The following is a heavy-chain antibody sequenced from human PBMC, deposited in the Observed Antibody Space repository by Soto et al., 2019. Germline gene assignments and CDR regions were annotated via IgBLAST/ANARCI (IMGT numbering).Heavy chain of an antibody. J-gene: IGHJ4*01. D-gene: IGHD6-19*01. CDR1: GFTFDTYA. CDR3: AKQAGSSSDPFDY. Sequence: GSLRLSCAASGFTFDTYAMSWVRQAPGEGIEWISSLSAGGNRPYYADSVKGRFTISRDNSKTSLYLQMLGLRAEDTAVYYCAKQAGSSSDPFDYWGQGALVTVSS. V-gene: IGHV3-23*01. CDR2: LSAGGNRP.